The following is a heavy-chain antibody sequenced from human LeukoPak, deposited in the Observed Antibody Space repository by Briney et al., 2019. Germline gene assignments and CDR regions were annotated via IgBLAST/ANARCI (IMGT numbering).Heavy chain of an antibody. J-gene: IGHJ6*03. V-gene: IGHV4-61*02. D-gene: IGHD3-10*01. Sequence: SETLSLTCTVSGGSISSGSYYWSWIRQPAGKGLEWIGRIYTSGSTNYNPSLKSRVTISVDTSKNQFSLKLSSVTAADTAVYYCARGSYYYVSGSYYELRYYYYMDVWGKGTTVTASS. CDR3: ARGSYYYVSGSYYELRYYYYMDV. CDR2: IYTSGST. CDR1: GGSISSGSYY.